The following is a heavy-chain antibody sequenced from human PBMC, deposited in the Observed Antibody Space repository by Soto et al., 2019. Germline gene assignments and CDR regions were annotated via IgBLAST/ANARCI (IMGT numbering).Heavy chain of an antibody. J-gene: IGHJ6*02. CDR2: ISAHNGNT. D-gene: IGHD4-17*01. V-gene: IGHV1-18*01. CDR1: GYTFISYG. Sequence: QVQLVQSGAEVKKPGASVKVSCKASGYTFISYGISWVRQAPGQGLEWMGWISAHNGNTNYAQKLQGRVTMTTDTSTSTAYMELRSLRSDDTAVYYCARPNYGDEGYYYYGMDVWGQGTTVTVSS. CDR3: ARPNYGDEGYYYYGMDV.